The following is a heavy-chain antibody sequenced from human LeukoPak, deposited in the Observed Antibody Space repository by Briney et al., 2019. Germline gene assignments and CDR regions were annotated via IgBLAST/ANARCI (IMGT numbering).Heavy chain of an antibody. J-gene: IGHJ4*02. Sequence: SGPTLVKPPQTLTLTCTFSGFSLFSSGVGVGWIRQPPGKALEWLALISWDDDKRYSPSLKSRLTITKDTSKNQVVLTMTNMDPVDTATYYRAHRRAAAGLDYWGQGTLVTVSS. CDR2: ISWDDDK. V-gene: IGHV2-5*02. CDR1: GFSLFSSGVG. D-gene: IGHD6-13*01. CDR3: AHRRAAAGLDY.